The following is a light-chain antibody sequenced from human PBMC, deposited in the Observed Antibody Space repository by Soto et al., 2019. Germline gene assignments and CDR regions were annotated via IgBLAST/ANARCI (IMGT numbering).Light chain of an antibody. Sequence: YELTQTPSVSVAPGQTARITCGGNNIRNKSVQWYQQKPGQAPVVVVYDDTNRPSGIPERFSGSNSGNTATLTISRVEAGDEADYYCQVWDSSSDHWVFGGETQLTVL. CDR2: DDT. J-gene: IGLJ3*02. CDR1: NIRNKS. CDR3: QVWDSSSDHWV. V-gene: IGLV3-21*02.